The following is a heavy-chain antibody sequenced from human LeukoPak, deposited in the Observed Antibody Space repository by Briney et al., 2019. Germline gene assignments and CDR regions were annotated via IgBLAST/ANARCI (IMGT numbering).Heavy chain of an antibody. J-gene: IGHJ4*02. CDR3: ARGLIVSTGTDY. Sequence: ASVKVSCKTSGYTFTNYDINWVRQAPGQGLEWMGRVNPNSGGTNYAQKFQGRVTMTSDTSTSTAYMELSRLRSDDTAVYYCARGLIVSTGTDYWGQGTLVTVSS. CDR1: GYTFTNYD. V-gene: IGHV1-2*06. CDR2: VNPNSGGT. D-gene: IGHD6-13*01.